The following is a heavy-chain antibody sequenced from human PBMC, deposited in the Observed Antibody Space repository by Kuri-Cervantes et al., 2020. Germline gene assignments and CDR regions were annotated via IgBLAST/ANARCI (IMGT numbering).Heavy chain of an antibody. CDR1: GFTFSSYA. Sequence: GESLKISCAASGFTFSSYAMHWVRQAPGKGLEWVSSISSSSSYIYYADSVKGRFTISRDNAKNSLYLQMNSLRAEDAAVYYCASFKISGWGQGTLVTVSS. V-gene: IGHV3-21*01. CDR3: ASFKISG. CDR2: ISSSSSYI. D-gene: IGHD3-16*01. J-gene: IGHJ4*02.